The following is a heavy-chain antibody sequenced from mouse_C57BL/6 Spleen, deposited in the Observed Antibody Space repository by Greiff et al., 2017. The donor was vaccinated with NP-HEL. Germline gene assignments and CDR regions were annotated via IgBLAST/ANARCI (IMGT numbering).Heavy chain of an antibody. V-gene: IGHV5-12*01. D-gene: IGHD1-3*01. Sequence: EVMLVESGGGLVQPGGSLKLSCAASGFTFSDYYMYWVRQTPEKRLEWVAYLSNGGGSTYYPDTVKGRFTISRDNAKNTLYLQMSRLKAEDTAMYYCARHNSYWGQGTLVTVSA. CDR3: ARHNSY. CDR1: GFTFSDYY. CDR2: LSNGGGST. J-gene: IGHJ3*01.